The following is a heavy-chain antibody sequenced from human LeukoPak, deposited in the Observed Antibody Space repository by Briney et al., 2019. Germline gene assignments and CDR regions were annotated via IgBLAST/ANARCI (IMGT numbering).Heavy chain of an antibody. CDR1: GFTFSDYY. CDR3: ASIAAAGTGTFYYYYGMDV. D-gene: IGHD6-13*01. CDR2: ISSTSSYI. J-gene: IGHJ6*02. V-gene: IGHV3-11*03. Sequence: MAGGSLRLSCAASGFTFSDYYMSWIRQAPGKGLEWVSYISSTSSYINYADSVKGRFTISRDNAKNSLFLQMNSLRVEDTAVYYCASIAAAGTGTFYYYYGMDVWGQGTTVTVSS.